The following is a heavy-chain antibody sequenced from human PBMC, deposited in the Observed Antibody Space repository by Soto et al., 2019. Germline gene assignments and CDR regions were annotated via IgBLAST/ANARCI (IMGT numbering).Heavy chain of an antibody. Sequence: SETLSLTCAVSGGYVSSGSYYWSWIRQPPGKGLEWIGYIYYSGSTNYNPSLKSRVTISVDTSKNQFSLKLSSVTAADTAVYYCARRYGYYYGSGENWFDPWGQGTLVTVSS. J-gene: IGHJ5*02. D-gene: IGHD3-10*01. V-gene: IGHV4-61*01. CDR2: IYYSGST. CDR1: GGYVSSGSYY. CDR3: ARRYGYYYGSGENWFDP.